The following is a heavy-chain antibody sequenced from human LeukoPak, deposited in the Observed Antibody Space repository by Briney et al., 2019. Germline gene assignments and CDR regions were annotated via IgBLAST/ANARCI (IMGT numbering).Heavy chain of an antibody. CDR2: IYYSGST. D-gene: IGHD3-22*01. CDR1: GGSISSYY. V-gene: IGHV4-59*01. J-gene: IGHJ4*02. Sequence: PSETLSLTCTVSGGSISSYYWNWIRQPPGKGLEWIGYIYYSGSTNYNPSLKSRVTISVDTSKNQFSLKLSSVTAADTAVYYCARGAGSSGYYSILYFDYWGQGTLVTVSS. CDR3: ARGAGSSGYYSILYFDY.